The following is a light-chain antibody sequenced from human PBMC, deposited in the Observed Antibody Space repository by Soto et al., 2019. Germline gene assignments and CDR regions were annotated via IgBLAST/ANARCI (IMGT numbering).Light chain of an antibody. CDR3: QQYNNWPPT. Sequence: EIVMTQSPATLSVSPGERATLSCRATQSVSSNLAWYQQKPGQAPRLLIYGASTRATGIPARCSGSRSGTEFTLTISSLQSEDFAVYYCQQYNNWPPTFGQGTRLEIK. J-gene: IGKJ5*01. CDR1: QSVSSN. CDR2: GAS. V-gene: IGKV3-15*01.